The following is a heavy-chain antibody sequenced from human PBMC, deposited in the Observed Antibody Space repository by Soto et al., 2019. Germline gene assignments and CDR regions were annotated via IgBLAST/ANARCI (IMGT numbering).Heavy chain of an antibody. J-gene: IGHJ3*02. CDR1: GGSISSSSYY. CDR3: ARLFRRFGEPQVAFDI. V-gene: IGHV4-39*01. Sequence: SETLSLTCTVSGGSISSSSYYWGWIRQPPGKGLEWIGSIYYSGSTYYNPSLKSRVTISVDTSQNQFSLKLSSVTAADTAVYYCARLFRRFGEPQVAFDIWGQGTMVTVSS. CDR2: IYYSGST. D-gene: IGHD3-10*01.